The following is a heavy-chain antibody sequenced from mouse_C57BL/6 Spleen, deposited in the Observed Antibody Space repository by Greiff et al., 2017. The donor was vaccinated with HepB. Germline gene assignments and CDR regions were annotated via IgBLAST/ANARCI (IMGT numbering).Heavy chain of an antibody. CDR3: AILGSLITTVVEFDY. CDR2: IHPSDSDT. D-gene: IGHD1-1*01. Sequence: QVQLQQPGAELVKPGASVKVSCKASGYTFTSYWMHWVKQRPGQGLEWIGRIHPSDSDTNYNQKFKGKATLTVDKSSSTAYMQLSSLTSEDSAVYYCAILGSLITTVVEFDYWGQGTTLTVSS. J-gene: IGHJ2*01. V-gene: IGHV1-74*01. CDR1: GYTFTSYW.